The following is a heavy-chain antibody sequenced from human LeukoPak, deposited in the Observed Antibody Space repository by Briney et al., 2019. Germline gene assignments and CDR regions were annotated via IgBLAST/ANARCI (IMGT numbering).Heavy chain of an antibody. CDR3: ATLNGPLFEY. CDR1: GFTFSNYW. J-gene: IGHJ4*02. CDR2: IHQHGNEK. Sequence: GGSLRLSCAASGFTFSNYWMSWVRQAPEKGLEWVASIHQHGNEKYFVDSVRGRFTISRDNAKNSLYLQMSSLRAEDTAVYYCATLNGPLFEYWGQGTLVTVSS. D-gene: IGHD2-8*01. V-gene: IGHV3-7*01.